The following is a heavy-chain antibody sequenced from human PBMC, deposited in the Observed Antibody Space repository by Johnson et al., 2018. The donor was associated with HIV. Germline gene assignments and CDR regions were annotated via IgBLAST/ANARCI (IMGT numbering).Heavy chain of an antibody. CDR3: ARAGDYDILTGSLLRGAFDI. D-gene: IGHD3-9*01. CDR1: GFTFSNAW. J-gene: IGHJ3*02. V-gene: IGHV3-66*01. CDR2: IYSGGST. Sequence: VQLVESGGGLVKPGGSLRLSCAASGFTFSNAWMSWVRQAPGKGLEWVSVIYSGGSTYYADSVKGRFTVSRTNAKNSFHLQMNSLRAGDTAVYYWARAGDYDILTGSLLRGAFDIWGQGTMVTVSS.